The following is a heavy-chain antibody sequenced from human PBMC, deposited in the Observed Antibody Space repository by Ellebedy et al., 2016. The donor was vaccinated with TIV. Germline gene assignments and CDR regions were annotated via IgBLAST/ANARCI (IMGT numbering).Heavy chain of an antibody. CDR1: GFTLSGYW. CDR2: INTDGSST. CDR3: TRESFRYFDWDL. D-gene: IGHD3-9*01. Sequence: GESLKISCEASGFTLSGYWMHWVRQVPGKGLMWLARINTDGSSTSYAGSVEGRFTITRDNAKKTLYLEMSSLRPEDTAVYFCTRESFRYFDWDLWGQGTLVTVSS. V-gene: IGHV3-74*01. J-gene: IGHJ4*02.